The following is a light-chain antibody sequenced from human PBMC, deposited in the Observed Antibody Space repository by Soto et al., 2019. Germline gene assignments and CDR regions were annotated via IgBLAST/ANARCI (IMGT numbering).Light chain of an antibody. V-gene: IGLV4-60*03. J-gene: IGLJ3*02. Sequence: QLVLTQSSSASASLGSSVKLTCTLSSGHLSYIIAWHQQQPGKAPRYLMKLEGSGSYNKGSGVPDRFSGSSSGADRYLTSSNLQSEDEADYYCETWDSNTRVFGGGTKLTVL. CDR1: SGHLSYI. CDR2: LEGSGSY. CDR3: ETWDSNTRV.